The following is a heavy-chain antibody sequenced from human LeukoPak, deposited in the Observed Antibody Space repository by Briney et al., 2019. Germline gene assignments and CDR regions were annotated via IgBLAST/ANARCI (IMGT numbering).Heavy chain of an antibody. V-gene: IGHV3-30*18. Sequence: GRSLRLSCAASXFXXXXYGMXXXXXXPGKXLEWVAVISYXGSNKYYXXXVXGRFTISRDNSKTTLYLQMNSLRVEDTAVYYCAKXWYSSGWGVYYLDYWGQGTLVTVSS. D-gene: IGHD6-19*01. J-gene: IGHJ4*02. CDR2: ISYXGSNK. CDR1: XFXXXXYG. CDR3: AKXWYSSGWGVYYLDY.